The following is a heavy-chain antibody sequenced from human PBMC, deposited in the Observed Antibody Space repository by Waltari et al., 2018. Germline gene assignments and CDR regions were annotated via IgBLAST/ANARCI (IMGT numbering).Heavy chain of an antibody. J-gene: IGHJ4*02. CDR2: ILYDGSNT. CDR1: GFTFSTYT. D-gene: IGHD6-6*01. CDR3: TRGSTTAARCMDS. V-gene: IGHV3-30*01. Sequence: QVQLVESGGGVVQPGRSLRLSCAASGFTFSTYTRHWVRQAPGKGLEWGAIILYDGSNTYYADSVKGRFTISRDNSKNTLYLQMNSLRPDDRAVYYCTRGSTTAARCMDSWGQGTLVTVSS.